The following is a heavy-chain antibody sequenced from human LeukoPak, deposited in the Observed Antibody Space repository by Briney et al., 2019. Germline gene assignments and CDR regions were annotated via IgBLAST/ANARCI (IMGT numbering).Heavy chain of an antibody. V-gene: IGHV1-69*13. Sequence: ASVKVSCKASGYTFTGYYMHWVRQAPGHGLEWMGGIIPSFGTANYAQKFQGRVTITADESTSTAYMELSSLRSEDTAVYYCARAPAGELNNWFAPWGQGTLVTVSS. CDR3: ARAPAGELNNWFAP. J-gene: IGHJ5*02. D-gene: IGHD3-10*01. CDR2: IIPSFGTA. CDR1: GYTFTGYY.